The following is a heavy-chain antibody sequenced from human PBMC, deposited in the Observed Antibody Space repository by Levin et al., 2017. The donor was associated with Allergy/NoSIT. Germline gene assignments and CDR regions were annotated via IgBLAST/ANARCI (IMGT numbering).Heavy chain of an antibody. V-gene: IGHV3-23*01. D-gene: IGHD1-26*01. CDR3: AKDRGSYFGVNCYDF. Sequence: AASVKVSCAASGFSFSAYAMSWVRQAPGKGLEWVTAISGDGGSRYYADSVKGRFTISRDNSKDTLFLQMSSLRAEDTAIYYCAKDRGSYFGVNCYDFWGQGSLVTVSS. CDR2: ISGDGGSR. J-gene: IGHJ4*02. CDR1: GFSFSAYA.